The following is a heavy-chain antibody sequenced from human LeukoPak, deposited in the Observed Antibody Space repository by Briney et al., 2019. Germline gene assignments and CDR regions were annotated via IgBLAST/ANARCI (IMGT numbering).Heavy chain of an antibody. CDR1: GYTFTGYY. J-gene: IGHJ4*02. CDR3: ARDRTHGSYYDY. CDR2: INPNSGGT. Sequence: GASVKVSCKASGYTFTGYYMHWVRQAPGQGLEWMGWINPNSGGTNYAQKFQGRVTMTRATSISKAYMELSRLRSDDTAVYYCARDRTHGSYYDYWGQGILVTVSS. V-gene: IGHV1-2*02. D-gene: IGHD1-26*01.